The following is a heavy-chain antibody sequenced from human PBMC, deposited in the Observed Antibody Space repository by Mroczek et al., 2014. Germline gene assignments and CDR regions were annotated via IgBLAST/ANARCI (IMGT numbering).Heavy chain of an antibody. CDR1: GGSFSGYY. Sequence: QVQLQQWGAGLLKPSETLSLTCAVYGGSFSGYYWSWIRQPPGKGLEWIGEINHSGSTNYNPSLKSRVTISVDTSKNQFSLKLSSVTAADTAVYYCARGWPPTQLIVGATALDYWGQGTLVTVSS. D-gene: IGHD1-26*01. J-gene: IGHJ4*02. CDR2: INHSGST. CDR3: ARGWPPTQLIVGATALDY. V-gene: IGHV4-34*01.